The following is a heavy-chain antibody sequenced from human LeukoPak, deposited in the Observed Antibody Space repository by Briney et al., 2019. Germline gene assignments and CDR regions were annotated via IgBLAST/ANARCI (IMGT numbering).Heavy chain of an antibody. CDR1: GYTSTNFD. CDR2: MNPKSGNT. J-gene: IGHJ6*03. Sequence: ASVKVSCKTSGYTSTNFDINWVRQASGHGLEWMGWMNPKSGNTGYAQKFQGRVTITRNTSISTAYMELSSLRSEDTAVYYCARAPSWNYNRYYYYYVDVWGRGNTVTVSS. D-gene: IGHD1-7*01. V-gene: IGHV1-8*03. CDR3: ARAPSWNYNRYYYYYVDV.